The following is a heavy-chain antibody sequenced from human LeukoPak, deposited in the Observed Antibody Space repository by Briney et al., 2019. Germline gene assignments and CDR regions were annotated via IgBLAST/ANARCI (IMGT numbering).Heavy chain of an antibody. D-gene: IGHD4-17*01. Sequence: GGCLRLSCVASGFTFSSYAMRWIRQAPGKGLEWVSAISGSGVTTHYAGSVKGRFTISRDNSKNTLYLQMNSLRAEDTAVYYCVSSTDYGDYWFDPWGQGTLVTVSS. CDR1: GFTFSSYA. CDR3: VSSTDYGDYWFDP. V-gene: IGHV3-23*01. J-gene: IGHJ5*02. CDR2: ISGSGVTT.